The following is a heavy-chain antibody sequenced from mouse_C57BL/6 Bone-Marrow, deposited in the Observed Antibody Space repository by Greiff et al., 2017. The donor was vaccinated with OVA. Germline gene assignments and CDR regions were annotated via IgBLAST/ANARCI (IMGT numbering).Heavy chain of an antibody. Sequence: QVQLQQPGAELVRPGTSVKLSCKASGYTFTSYWMHWVKQRPGQGLEWIGVIDPSDSYTNYNQKFKGKATLTVDTSSSTAYMQLSSLTSEDSAVYYCASPIYYYGSSYVSWGQGTLVTVSA. CDR1: GYTFTSYW. CDR2: IDPSDSYT. V-gene: IGHV1-59*01. D-gene: IGHD1-1*01. J-gene: IGHJ3*01. CDR3: ASPIYYYGSSYVS.